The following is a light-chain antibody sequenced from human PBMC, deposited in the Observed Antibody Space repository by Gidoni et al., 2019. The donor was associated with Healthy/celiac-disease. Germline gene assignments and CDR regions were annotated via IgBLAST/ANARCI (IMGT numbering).Light chain of an antibody. CDR1: SCNIGSNY. CDR3: AAWDDSLSGYV. V-gene: IGLV1-47*01. J-gene: IGLJ1*01. Sequence: QSVLTQPPSASGPPGQRVTISCSGSSCNIGSNYVYWYQQLPGTAPKLLIYRNNQRPSGVPDRFSGSKSGTSASLAISGLRSEDEADYYCAAWDDSLSGYVFGTGTKVTVL. CDR2: RNN.